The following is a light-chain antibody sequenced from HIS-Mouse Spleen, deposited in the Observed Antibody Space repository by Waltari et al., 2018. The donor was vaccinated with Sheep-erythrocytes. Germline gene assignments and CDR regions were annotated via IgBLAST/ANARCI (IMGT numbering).Light chain of an antibody. CDR3: QQYDNLLT. Sequence: DIQMTQSPSSLSASVGDRVTITCQASQDISNYLNWYQQKPGKAPKLLIDDASNLETGVPSRFSGIGSATDFPFTISSLQPEDIATYYCQQYDNLLTFGAGTKEEIK. CDR1: QDISNY. J-gene: IGKJ4*01. V-gene: IGKV1-33*01. CDR2: DAS.